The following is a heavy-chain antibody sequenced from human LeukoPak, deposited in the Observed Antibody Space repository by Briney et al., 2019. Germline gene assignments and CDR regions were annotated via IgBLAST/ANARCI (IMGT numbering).Heavy chain of an antibody. CDR2: IHSTGST. J-gene: IGHJ5*02. CDR1: GFTFSDYS. Sequence: GSLRLSCAASGFTFSDYSMTWVRQSPGKGLEWIGYIHSTGSTNYNSSLKTRVTISVGPSKNQFSLNVNSVTAADTAVYFCARQGYSDYGGWFDPWGQGILVTVSS. V-gene: IGHV4-59*08. D-gene: IGHD4/OR15-4a*01. CDR3: ARQGYSDYGGWFDP.